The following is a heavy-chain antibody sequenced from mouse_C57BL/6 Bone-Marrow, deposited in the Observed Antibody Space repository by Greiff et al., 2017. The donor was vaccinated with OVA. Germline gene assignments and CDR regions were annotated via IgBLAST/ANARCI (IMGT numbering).Heavy chain of an antibody. J-gene: IGHJ4*01. Sequence: QVQLQQPGAELVKPGASVKLSCKASGYTFTSYWMHWVKQRPGQGLEWIGMIHPNSGSTNYNEKFKSKATLTLDKSSSTAYMQLSSLTSEDSAVYYCAREGDYYGSSPYAMDYWGQGTSVTVSS. CDR2: IHPNSGST. V-gene: IGHV1-64*01. CDR3: AREGDYYGSSPYAMDY. CDR1: GYTFTSYW. D-gene: IGHD1-1*01.